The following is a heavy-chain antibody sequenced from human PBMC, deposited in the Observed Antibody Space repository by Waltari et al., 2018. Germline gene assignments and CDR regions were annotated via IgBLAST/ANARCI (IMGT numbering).Heavy chain of an antibody. J-gene: IGHJ6*02. CDR1: GSSISLYY. V-gene: IGHV4-59*01. Sequence: QVQLQESGPGLVKPSETLSLTCYFSGSSISLYYWNWIRQSPGKGLEWIGNVYYTGRTNYNPSLKSRVIISVDTSKSQFSLMLRSVTAADTATYYCARLRREYDYDGMDVWGQGTAITVSS. CDR2: VYYTGRT. CDR3: ARLRREYDYDGMDV.